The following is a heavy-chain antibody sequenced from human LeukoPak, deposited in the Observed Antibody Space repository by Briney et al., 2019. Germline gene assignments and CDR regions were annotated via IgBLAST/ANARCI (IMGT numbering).Heavy chain of an antibody. J-gene: IGHJ3*02. D-gene: IGHD3-22*01. CDR2: IYTSGST. CDR1: GGSISSGSYY. CDR3: ARRTYSSGYTWAFDI. Sequence: PSETLSLTCTVSGGSISSGSYYWSWIRQPAGKGLEWIGRIYTSGSTNYNPSLKSRVTISVDTSKNQFSLKLSSVTAADTAVYYCARRTYSSGYTWAFDIWGQGTMVTVSS. V-gene: IGHV4-61*02.